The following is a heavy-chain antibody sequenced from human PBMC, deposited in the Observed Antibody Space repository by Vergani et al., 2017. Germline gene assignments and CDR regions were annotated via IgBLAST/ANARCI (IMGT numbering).Heavy chain of an antibody. V-gene: IGHV1-69*01. Sequence: QVQLVQSGAEVKKPGSSVKVSCKASGGTFSSYAISWVRQAPGQGLEWMGGIIPIFGTANYAQKFQGRVTITADESTSTAYMELSSLRSDDTAVYYCARARLPLNTYYYYYYYMDVSSKGTTLTVSS. J-gene: IGHJ6*03. CDR2: IIPIFGTA. D-gene: IGHD4-11*01. CDR3: ARARLPLNTYYYYYYYMDV. CDR1: GGTFSSYA.